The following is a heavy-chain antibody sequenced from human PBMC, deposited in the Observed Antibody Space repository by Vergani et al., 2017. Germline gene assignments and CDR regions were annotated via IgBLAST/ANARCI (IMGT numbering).Heavy chain of an antibody. D-gene: IGHD6-19*01. Sequence: QVQLQESGPGLVKSSQTLALTCTVSGGSIRSGPHYWSWLRQPAGRGLEWIGRVYSSGSTNYNPSLKSRVTMSVDTSKNQFSLKLSSVTAADTAVYYCARDSSSGWYDWFDPWGQGTLVTVSS. CDR2: VYSSGST. V-gene: IGHV4-61*02. CDR1: GGSIRSGPHY. CDR3: ARDSSSGWYDWFDP. J-gene: IGHJ5*02.